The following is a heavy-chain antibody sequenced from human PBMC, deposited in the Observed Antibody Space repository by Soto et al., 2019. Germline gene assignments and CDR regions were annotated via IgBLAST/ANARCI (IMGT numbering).Heavy chain of an antibody. Sequence: PGGSLRLSCVASGFTFGSHGMHWVRQAPGKVLEWVAVISYDETNEHYVDSVKGRFTISRDNSKSILYLQMNRLRPEDTAVYKCAKDLRTTISDYGMDVWGQGTTVTVYS. J-gene: IGHJ6*02. CDR1: GFTFGSHG. CDR2: ISYDETNE. CDR3: AKDLRTTISDYGMDV. V-gene: IGHV3-30*18.